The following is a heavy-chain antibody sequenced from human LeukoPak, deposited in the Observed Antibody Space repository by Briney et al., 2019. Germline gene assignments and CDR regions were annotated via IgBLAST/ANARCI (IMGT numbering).Heavy chain of an antibody. J-gene: IGHJ5*02. CDR1: DGSSSSSS. CDR2: LYYSGST. CDR3: ARRQQTGGDNGLHNWFDP. D-gene: IGHD2-21*01. Sequence: SETLSLTCTVSDGSSSSSSWNWIRPPPEKGLAWIGYLYYSGSTKYNPSLESRVTISVDTSKNQISLKLRSVTAADKAIYYCARRQQTGGDNGLHNWFDPWGQGTLVTVSS. V-gene: IGHV4-59*08.